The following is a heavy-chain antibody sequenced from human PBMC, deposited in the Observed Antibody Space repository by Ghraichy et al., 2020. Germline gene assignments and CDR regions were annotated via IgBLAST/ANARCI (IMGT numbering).Heavy chain of an antibody. Sequence: GGSLRLSCVASGFTFSSHAMGWVRQAPGRGLEWVSAISGNGGNTYYADSVQGRFTISRDNSKNTLFLQMNSLRAGDTAVYYCAPRGVSVNYEGGGFDYWGQGTLVTGSA. CDR2: ISGNGGNT. CDR3: APRGVSVNYEGGGFDY. CDR1: GFTFSSHA. D-gene: IGHD3-10*01. J-gene: IGHJ4*02. V-gene: IGHV3-23*01.